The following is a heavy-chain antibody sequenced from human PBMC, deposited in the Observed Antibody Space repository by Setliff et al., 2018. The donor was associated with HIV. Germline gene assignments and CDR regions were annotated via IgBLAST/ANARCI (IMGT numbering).Heavy chain of an antibody. CDR1: GYTFTTYG. Sequence: ASVKVSCKASGYTFTTYGISWVRQAPGHGLEWMGWISPYIGHTNYAQNFQGRVTMTIDTSTSTAYMELRSLRSDGTAVYYCARDVEHMMDVWGQGTTVTVSS. CDR2: ISPYIGHT. J-gene: IGHJ6*02. V-gene: IGHV1-18*01. CDR3: ARDVEHMMDV.